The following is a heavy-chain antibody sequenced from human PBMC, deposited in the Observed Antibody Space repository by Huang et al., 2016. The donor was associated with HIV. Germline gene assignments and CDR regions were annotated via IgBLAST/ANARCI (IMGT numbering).Heavy chain of an antibody. CDR1: GYIFTKYG. D-gene: IGHD1-1*01. Sequence: QVELVQSGAEVKRPGASVRVSCKAAGYIFTKYGINWVRPAPGKGREWMGCISAYNRNNNDAEKFQGRVTLTRDTSATTAYMELRDVTSADTAVYYCARDHWYPLQNWFDLWGQGTLVTVSS. CDR3: ARDHWYPLQNWFDL. V-gene: IGHV1-18*01. J-gene: IGHJ5*01. CDR2: ISAYNRNN.